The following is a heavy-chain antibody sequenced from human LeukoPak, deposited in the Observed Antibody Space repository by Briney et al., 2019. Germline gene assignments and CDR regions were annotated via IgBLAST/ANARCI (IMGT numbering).Heavy chain of an antibody. J-gene: IGHJ6*03. CDR1: GGSISSYY. CDR2: IYSSGGT. V-gene: IGHV4-59*08. Sequence: SETLSLTCTVSGGSISSYYWSWIPEPPRKGLEWIGYIYSSGGTNYNPSRKSRVTISVDMSKNQFSLKLSSVTAADTAVYYCARCIVGATIGYYYYMDVWGKGTTVTVSS. D-gene: IGHD1-26*01. CDR3: ARCIVGATIGYYYYMDV.